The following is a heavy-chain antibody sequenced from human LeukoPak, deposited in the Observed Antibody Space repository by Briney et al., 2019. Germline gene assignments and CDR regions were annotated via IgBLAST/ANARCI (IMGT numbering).Heavy chain of an antibody. CDR2: IYLGDYDT. D-gene: IGHD3-10*01. Sequence: GESLKISCQGSGYSFTSYWIGWVRPMPGKGLEWMGIIYLGDYDTRYSPSFQGQVTISADKSISTAYLQWSSLKATDTAMYYCARFEGSMVRGVIIPRPFDYWGQGTLVTVSS. CDR1: GYSFTSYW. CDR3: ARFEGSMVRGVIIPRPFDY. V-gene: IGHV5-51*01. J-gene: IGHJ4*02.